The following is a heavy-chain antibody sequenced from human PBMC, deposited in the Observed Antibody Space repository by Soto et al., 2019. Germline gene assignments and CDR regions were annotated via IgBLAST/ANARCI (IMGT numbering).Heavy chain of an antibody. CDR3: VRGGGYDAFDH. CDR1: GASISYGGFS. J-gene: IGHJ4*02. CDR2: INHFEST. V-gene: IGHV4-30-2*06. D-gene: IGHD5-12*01. Sequence: QLQLQESGSGVVRTSETLSLTCTVFGASISYGGFSWSWIRQSPGKGLEWIGYINHFESTYFHPSLKSRHSMSIDMSRNMFSLNLSSVTAADMAVYYCVRGGGYDAFDHWGQGVPVTVSS.